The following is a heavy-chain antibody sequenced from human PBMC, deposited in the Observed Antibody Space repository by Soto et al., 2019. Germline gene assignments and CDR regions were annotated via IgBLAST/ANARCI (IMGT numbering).Heavy chain of an antibody. CDR3: ARHDSSGWDY. J-gene: IGHJ4*02. CDR2: IYYSGTT. V-gene: IGHV4-39*01. D-gene: IGHD6-19*01. Sequence: SETLSLTCTVSGDSISSSGYYWGWIRQPPGKGLEWIASIYYSGTTYYNPSLGSRVSMSVDTSKNQFSLKLSSVTAADTAVYYCARHDSSGWDYWGQGTLVTVSS. CDR1: GDSISSSGYY.